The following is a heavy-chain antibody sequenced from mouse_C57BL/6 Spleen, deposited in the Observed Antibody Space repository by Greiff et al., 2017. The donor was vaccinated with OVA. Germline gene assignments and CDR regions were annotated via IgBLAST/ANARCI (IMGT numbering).Heavy chain of an antibody. CDR3: AIYDGSNSWFAY. CDR2: IYPGSGST. Sequence: VQLQQPGAELVKPGASVKMSCKASGYTFTSYWITWVKQRPGQGLEWIGDIYPGSGSTNYNEKFKSKATLTVDTSSSTAYMQLSSLTSEDSAVYYCAIYDGSNSWFAYWGQGTLVTVSA. D-gene: IGHD1-1*01. J-gene: IGHJ3*01. CDR1: GYTFTSYW. V-gene: IGHV1-55*01.